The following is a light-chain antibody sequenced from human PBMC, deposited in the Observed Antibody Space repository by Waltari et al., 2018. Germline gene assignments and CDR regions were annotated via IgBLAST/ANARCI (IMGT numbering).Light chain of an antibody. J-gene: IGKJ1*01. CDR2: HAS. CDR3: QHYLRLPVT. V-gene: IGKV3-20*01. CDR1: QSVNGA. Sequence: CRASQSVNGALAWYQQKPCQAPRLLIYHASNRATGIPDRFSGSGSGTDFSLTISRLEPEDFAVYYCQHYLRLPVTFGQGTKVEI.